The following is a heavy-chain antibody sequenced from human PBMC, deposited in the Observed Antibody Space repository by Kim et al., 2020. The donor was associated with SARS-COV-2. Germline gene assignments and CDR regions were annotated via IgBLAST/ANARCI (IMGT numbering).Heavy chain of an antibody. CDR3: ARDSCSGGSCYFDY. V-gene: IGHV3-48*02. D-gene: IGHD2-15*01. J-gene: IGHJ4*02. Sequence: ADSVKGRFTISRDNAKNSLYLQMNSLRDEDTAVYYCARDSCSGGSCYFDYWGQGTLVTVSS.